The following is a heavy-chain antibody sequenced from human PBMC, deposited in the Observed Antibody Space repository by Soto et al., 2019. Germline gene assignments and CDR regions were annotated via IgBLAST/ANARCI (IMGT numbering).Heavy chain of an antibody. J-gene: IGHJ6*02. CDR3: VIDRLIVAVSVGRMDV. CDR2: VIPTQRTT. D-gene: IGHD6-19*01. CDR1: GDTFIGYS. V-gene: IGHV1-69*01. Sequence: QVQLVQSGAEVKKPGTSVRVSCKASGDTFIGYSISWVRQAPGQGLEWMGWVIPTQRTTKYAQRFQGRVTMSEDQFASTTYMELSSLRPEDTALYYCVIDRLIVAVSVGRMDVWGQGTTVTVSS.